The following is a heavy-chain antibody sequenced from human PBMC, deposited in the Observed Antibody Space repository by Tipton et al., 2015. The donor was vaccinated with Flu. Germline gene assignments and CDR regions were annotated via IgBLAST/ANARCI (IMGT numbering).Heavy chain of an antibody. J-gene: IGHJ4*02. D-gene: IGHD3-10*01. CDR3: AKVPYATMVRGEFDFDY. Sequence: GSLRLSCAASGFTFSSYAMSWVRQAPGKGLEWVSAISGSGGSTYYADSVKGRFTISRDNSKNTLYLQMNSLRAEDTAVYYCAKVPYATMVRGEFDFDYWGQGTLVTVSS. CDR2: ISGSGGST. V-gene: IGHV3-23*01. CDR1: GFTFSSYA.